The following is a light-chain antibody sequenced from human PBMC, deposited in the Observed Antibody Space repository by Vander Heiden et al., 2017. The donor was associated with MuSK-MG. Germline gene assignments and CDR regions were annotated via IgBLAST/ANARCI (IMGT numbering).Light chain of an antibody. J-gene: IGKJ4*01. CDR2: DAS. CDR3: QQRITSSS. CDR1: QSVSTY. V-gene: IGKV3-11*01. Sequence: EIVLTQSPATLSLSPGERATLSCRASQSVSTYLAWYQQKPGQTPRLLIYDASNRANGIPDRFSGSGSGTDFTLTSSSLEPEDFAVYYWQQRITSSSFGGGTKVEIK.